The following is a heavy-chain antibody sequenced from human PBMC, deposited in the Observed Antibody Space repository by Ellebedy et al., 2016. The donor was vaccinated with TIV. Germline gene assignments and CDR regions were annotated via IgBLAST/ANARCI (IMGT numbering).Heavy chain of an antibody. V-gene: IGHV3-11*01. CDR2: ISIDGGAT. Sequence: PGGSLRLSCAASGFRFGDYYMTWIRQAPGKGLEWISFISIDGGATYYSDSVKGRFTISRDNAKNSLFLQMNSLRAEDTAVYYCARVAITAAVGGGFFDLWGRGTLVTVSS. CDR1: GFRFGDYY. D-gene: IGHD6-13*01. J-gene: IGHJ2*01. CDR3: ARVAITAAVGGGFFDL.